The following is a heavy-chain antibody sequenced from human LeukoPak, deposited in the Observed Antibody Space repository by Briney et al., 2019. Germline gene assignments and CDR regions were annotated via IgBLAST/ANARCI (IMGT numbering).Heavy chain of an antibody. CDR2: ISSSSSTI. CDR3: ARVEWFGELTGFYFDY. Sequence: GGSLRLSCAASGFTFSSYSMNWVRQAPGKGLEWVSYISSSSSTIYYADSVKGRFTISRDNAKNSLYLQMNSLRAEDTAVYYCARVEWFGELTGFYFDYWGQGTLVTVSS. V-gene: IGHV3-48*04. CDR1: GFTFSSYS. J-gene: IGHJ4*02. D-gene: IGHD3-10*01.